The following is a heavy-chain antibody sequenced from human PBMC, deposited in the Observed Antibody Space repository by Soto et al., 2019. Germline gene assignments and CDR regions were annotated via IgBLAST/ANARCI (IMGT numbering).Heavy chain of an antibody. D-gene: IGHD3-3*01. CDR2: INHSGST. CDR3: ARGGYDFWSGYYARYFDY. V-gene: IGHV4-34*01. CDR1: GGSFSGYY. Sequence: SETLSLTCAVYGGSFSGYYWSWIRQPPGKGLEWIGEINHSGSTNYNPSLKSRVTISVDTSKNQFSLKLSSVTAADTAVYYCARGGYDFWSGYYARYFDYWGQGTLVTVSS. J-gene: IGHJ4*02.